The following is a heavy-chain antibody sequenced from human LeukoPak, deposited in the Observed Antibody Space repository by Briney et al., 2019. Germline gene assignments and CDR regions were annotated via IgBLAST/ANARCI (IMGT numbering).Heavy chain of an antibody. J-gene: IGHJ4*02. CDR1: GYTFTGYY. D-gene: IGHD3-22*01. CDR3: ARGSLVYYDSSGYPPH. Sequence: ASVKVSCKASGYTFTGYYMHWVRQAPGQGLEWMGWINPNNGGTNYAQKFQGRVTMTRDTSISTAYMELSRLRSDDTAVYYCARGSLVYYDSSGYPPHWGQGTLVTVSS. V-gene: IGHV1-2*02. CDR2: INPNNGGT.